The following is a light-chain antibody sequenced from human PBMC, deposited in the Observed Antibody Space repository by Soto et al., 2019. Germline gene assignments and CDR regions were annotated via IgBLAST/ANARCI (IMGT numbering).Light chain of an antibody. J-gene: IGKJ5*01. Sequence: DIQMTQSPASLSASVGDRVTIACRASESINRHLNWYQQKPGKAPKLLIYAASSLQNGVPSRFSGSGSGTDFTLTLSNLQPEDFATYYCQPSYSTLSITFGQGTRLEIK. CDR1: ESINRH. CDR2: AAS. V-gene: IGKV1-39*01. CDR3: QPSYSTLSIT.